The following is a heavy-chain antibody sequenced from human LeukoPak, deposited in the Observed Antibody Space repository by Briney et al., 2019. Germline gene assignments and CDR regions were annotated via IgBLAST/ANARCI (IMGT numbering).Heavy chain of an antibody. J-gene: IGHJ4*02. CDR3: ARDFVGAGPDY. CDR1: GFTFSSYG. D-gene: IGHD1-26*01. V-gene: IGHV3-33*01. CDR2: IWYDGSNK. Sequence: GGSLRLSCAASGFTFSSYGMHWVRQAPGKGLEWVAVIWYDGSNKYYADSVKGRFTISRDNSKNTLYLQMNSLRAEDTAVYYCARDFVGAGPDYWGQGTLATVSS.